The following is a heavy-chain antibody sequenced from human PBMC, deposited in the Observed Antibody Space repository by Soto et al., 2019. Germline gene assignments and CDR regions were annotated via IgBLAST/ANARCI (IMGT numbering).Heavy chain of an antibody. V-gene: IGHV3-48*03. CDR2: ISSSGSTI. CDR3: ASSFTILRWELLLPLYGMDV. J-gene: IGHJ6*02. Sequence: GGSLRLSCAASGFTFSSYEMNWVRQAPGKGLEWVSYISSSGSTIYYADSVKGRFTISRDNAKNSLYLQMNSLRAEDTAVYYCASSFTILRWELLLPLYGMDVWGQGTTVTVSS. CDR1: GFTFSSYE. D-gene: IGHD1-26*01.